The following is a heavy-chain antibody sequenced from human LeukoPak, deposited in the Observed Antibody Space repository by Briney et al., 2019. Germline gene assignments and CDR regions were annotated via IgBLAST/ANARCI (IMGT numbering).Heavy chain of an antibody. V-gene: IGHV3-23*01. J-gene: IGHJ4*02. CDR1: GFTFSSYA. D-gene: IGHD2/OR15-2a*01. Sequence: GGSLRLSCAASGFTFSSYAMSWVRQAPGKGLEWVSAISGSGGSTYYADSVKGRFTISRDNSKNTLYLQMNSLRAEDTAVYYCAITNMPTTYFKHYWGQGTLVTVSS. CDR2: ISGSGGST. CDR3: AITNMPTTYFKHY.